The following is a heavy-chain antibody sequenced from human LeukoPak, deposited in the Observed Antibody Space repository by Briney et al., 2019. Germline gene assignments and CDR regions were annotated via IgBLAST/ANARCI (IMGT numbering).Heavy chain of an antibody. D-gene: IGHD5-24*01. J-gene: IGHJ4*02. CDR1: GYTFTNYY. CDR2: INPGSDST. V-gene: IGHV1-46*01. CDR3: ARGRDGYNRNLDY. Sequence: GASVKVSCKASGYTFTNYYMHWVPQAPGQGLEWMGIINPGSDSTSYAQKFQGRVTMTRDTSTSIVYMELSSLRSEDTAVYYCARGRDGYNRNLDYWGQGTLVTVSS.